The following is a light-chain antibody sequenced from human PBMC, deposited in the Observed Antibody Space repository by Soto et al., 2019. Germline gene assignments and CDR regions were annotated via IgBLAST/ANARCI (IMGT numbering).Light chain of an antibody. Sequence: DIQMTQSPSSLSASVGDRVTITCRASQSIRRYLNWYQQKPGKAPKLLMYSASSLRNGVPSRFSGSGSGTDFTLTIRSLQPEDIATYYCQQSYSSPPTFGQGTKLEI. CDR1: QSIRRY. CDR2: SAS. CDR3: QQSYSSPPT. V-gene: IGKV1-39*01. J-gene: IGKJ2*01.